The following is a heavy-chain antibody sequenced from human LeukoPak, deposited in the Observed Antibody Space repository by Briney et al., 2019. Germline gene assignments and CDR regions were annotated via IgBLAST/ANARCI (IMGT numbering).Heavy chain of an antibody. CDR2: ISYDGSNK. V-gene: IGHV3-30-3*01. CDR1: GFTFSSYA. CDR3: ARDLSYGSVDF. J-gene: IGHJ4*02. D-gene: IGHD3-10*01. Sequence: GGSLRLSCAASGFTFSSYAMHWVRQAPGKGLEWVAVISYDGSNKYYADSVKGRFTISRDNSKNTLYLQMDSLRAEDTAMYYCARDLSYGSVDFRGQGTLVTVSS.